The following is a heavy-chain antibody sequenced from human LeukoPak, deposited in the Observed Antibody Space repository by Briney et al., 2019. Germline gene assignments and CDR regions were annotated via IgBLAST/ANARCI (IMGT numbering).Heavy chain of an antibody. D-gene: IGHD2-2*01. Sequence: PGGSLRLSCAAPGFTFSSYAMSWVRQAPGKGLEWVSAISGSGGSTYYADSVKGRFTISRDNSKNTLYLQMNSLRAEDTAVYYCAKGVRYCSSTSCPIYFDYWGQGTLVTVSS. CDR2: ISGSGGST. J-gene: IGHJ4*02. CDR1: GFTFSSYA. CDR3: AKGVRYCSSTSCPIYFDY. V-gene: IGHV3-23*01.